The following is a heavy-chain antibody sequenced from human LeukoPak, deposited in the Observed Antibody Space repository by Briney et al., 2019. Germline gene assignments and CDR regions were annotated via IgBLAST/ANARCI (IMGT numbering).Heavy chain of an antibody. Sequence: GASVKVSCKASGGTFSSYAISWVRQAPGQGLEWMGRIIPILGIANYAQKFQGRVTITADKSTSTAYMELSSLRSEDTAVYYCAREWVSSGYYYWNNGMDVWGQGTTVTVSS. CDR1: GGTFSSYA. J-gene: IGHJ6*02. D-gene: IGHD3-22*01. CDR2: IIPILGIA. CDR3: AREWVSSGYYYWNNGMDV. V-gene: IGHV1-69*04.